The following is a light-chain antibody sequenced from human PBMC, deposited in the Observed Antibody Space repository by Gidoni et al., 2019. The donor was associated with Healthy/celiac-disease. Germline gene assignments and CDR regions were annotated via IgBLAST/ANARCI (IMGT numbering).Light chain of an antibody. J-gene: IGKJ3*01. V-gene: IGKV2-28*01. CDR3: MQALQTPRFT. CDR2: LGS. Sequence: DIVMTQSPLSLPVTPGEPASISCRSSQSLLHSNGYNYMYWYLQKPGQSPQLLIYLGSNRASGVPYRFSGSGSGTDFTLNISRVEAEDVGIYYCMQALQTPRFTFGPGTKVDIK. CDR1: QSLLHSNGYNY.